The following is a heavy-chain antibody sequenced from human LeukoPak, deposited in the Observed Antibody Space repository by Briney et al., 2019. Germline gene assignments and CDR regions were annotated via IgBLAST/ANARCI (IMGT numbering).Heavy chain of an antibody. CDR3: ARMPSTEIYYFYYMDV. D-gene: IGHD2-2*01. CDR2: MSSLGVST. V-gene: IGHV3-23*01. J-gene: IGHJ6*03. CDR1: EFTLSSYT. Sequence: GGSLRLSCADSEFTLSSYTMNWVRLAPGKGLAWVSGMSSLGVSTYYADSVKGRFTISRDNSKNTVYLQMDSLATEDTAIYYCARMPSTEIYYFYYMDVWGKGTTVTVSS.